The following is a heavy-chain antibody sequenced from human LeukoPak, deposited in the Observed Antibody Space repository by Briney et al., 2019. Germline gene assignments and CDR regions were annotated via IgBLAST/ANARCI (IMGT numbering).Heavy chain of an antibody. J-gene: IGHJ4*02. CDR2: ISGSGGST. D-gene: IGHD6-19*01. Sequence: GGSLRLSCAASGFTFSSYAMSWVRQAPGKGLEWVSAISGSGGSTNYVGSVKGRFTISRDNSENTLYLQLNSLRAEDTALYYCAKGYSSAWYYFDCWGQGTLVTVSS. CDR1: GFTFSSYA. CDR3: AKGYSSAWYYFDC. V-gene: IGHV3-23*01.